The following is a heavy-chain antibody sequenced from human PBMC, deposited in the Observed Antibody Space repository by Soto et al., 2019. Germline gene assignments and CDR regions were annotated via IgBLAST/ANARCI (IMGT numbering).Heavy chain of an antibody. CDR3: AKDPTSRVYYYYHYMDV. Sequence: EVELLESGGGLVQPGGSLRLSCAASGFTFSSYAMSWVRQGPGKGLEWVSSVSGSGDSTYYADSVKGRFTVSRDNSKNTLYLQMNSLRAEDTAVYYCAKDPTSRVYYYYHYMDVWGKGTTVTVSS. J-gene: IGHJ6*03. CDR1: GFTFSSYA. CDR2: VSGSGDST. D-gene: IGHD1-26*01. V-gene: IGHV3-23*01.